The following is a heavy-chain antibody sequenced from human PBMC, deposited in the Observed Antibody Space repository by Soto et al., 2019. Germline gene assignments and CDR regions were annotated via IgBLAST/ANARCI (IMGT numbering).Heavy chain of an antibody. CDR1: GFTFSGYA. CDR2: TSYDGRNK. V-gene: IGHV3-30*04. Sequence: QVQLVESGGGVVQPGKSLRLSCAASGFTFSGYAMHWVRQAPGKGLEWVAVTSYDGRNKFYRDSVKGRFTISRDNSKNTLDLQMNSLRPEDTAVYYCARDLGSYGNGGMDVWGLGTTVTVSS. J-gene: IGHJ6*02. CDR3: ARDLGSYGNGGMDV. D-gene: IGHD3-16*01.